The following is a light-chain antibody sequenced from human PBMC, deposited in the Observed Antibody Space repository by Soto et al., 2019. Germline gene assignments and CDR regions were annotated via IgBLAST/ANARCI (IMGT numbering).Light chain of an antibody. V-gene: IGKV3-15*01. J-gene: IGKJ5*01. CDR2: DVS. CDR1: QGVTTN. Sequence: EIIMTQSPGTLSVSPGERATLSSRAAQGVTTNFAWYQQKSGQSPRLLIYDVSNRATGVPARFSGSGSETDFTLTISGLRSEDSAVYFCQQYNNWPFSFGQGTRLENK. CDR3: QQYNNWPFS.